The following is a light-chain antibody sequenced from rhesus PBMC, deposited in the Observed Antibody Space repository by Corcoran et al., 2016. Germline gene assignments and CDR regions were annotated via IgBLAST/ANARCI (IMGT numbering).Light chain of an antibody. CDR1: QGISKN. V-gene: IGKV1-25*01. Sequence: DIQMTQSPSSLSASVGDRVTITCQASQGISKNVAWYQQKPGKVPKLLIHKASTLQSGVPSRCSGSGSGTDFTLPLSSLQPEDFATYYCQHGFGTPYSFGQGTKVEIK. CDR3: QHGFGTPYS. CDR2: KAS. J-gene: IGKJ2*01.